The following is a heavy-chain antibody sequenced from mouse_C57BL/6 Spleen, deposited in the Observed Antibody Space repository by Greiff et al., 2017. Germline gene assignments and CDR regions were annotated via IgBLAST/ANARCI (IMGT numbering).Heavy chain of an antibody. V-gene: IGHV1-5*01. D-gene: IGHD1-1*01. Sequence: EVQLQQSGTVLARPGASVKMSCKTSGYTFTSYWMHWVKQRPGQGLEWIGAIYPGNSDTSYNQKFKGKANLTAVTSASTAYMELSSLTNEDSAVYYCARRGAKVGGKYFDVWGTGTTVTVSS. CDR2: IYPGNSDT. CDR1: GYTFTSYW. CDR3: ARRGAKVGGKYFDV. J-gene: IGHJ1*03.